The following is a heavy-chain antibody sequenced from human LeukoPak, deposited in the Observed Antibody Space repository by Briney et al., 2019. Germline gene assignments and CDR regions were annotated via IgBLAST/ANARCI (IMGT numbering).Heavy chain of an antibody. Sequence: GRSLRLSCAASGFRFDDYAMHWVRHAPGKGLEWVSGITWNSRDIGYADSVKGRFTISRDNAKKSLFLQMNSLRPEDTALYYCTKRSGGHSIAASTDYYYDMDVWGQGTTVTVSS. CDR2: ITWNSRDI. CDR3: TKRSGGHSIAASTDYYYDMDV. CDR1: GFRFDDYA. D-gene: IGHD6-13*01. J-gene: IGHJ6*02. V-gene: IGHV3-9*01.